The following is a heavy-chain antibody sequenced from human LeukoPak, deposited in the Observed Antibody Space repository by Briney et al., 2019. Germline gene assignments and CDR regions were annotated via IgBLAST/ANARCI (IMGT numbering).Heavy chain of an antibody. J-gene: IGHJ4*02. CDR3: ASRKLGNDY. Sequence: SETLSLTCTISGGSVSDYYWSWIRQSPGKGLEWIGYICHTGSTSYSPSLKSRVTISADTSQNQFSLKLSSVTAADTAVYYCASRKLGNDYWGQGTLVTVSS. CDR1: GGSVSDYY. CDR2: ICHTGST. V-gene: IGHV4-59*02. D-gene: IGHD7-27*01.